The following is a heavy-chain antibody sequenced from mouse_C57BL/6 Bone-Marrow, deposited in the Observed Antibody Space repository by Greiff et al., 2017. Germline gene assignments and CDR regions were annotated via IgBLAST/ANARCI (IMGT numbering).Heavy chain of an antibody. V-gene: IGHV14-4*01. CDR3: TTYLFDY. CDR2: IDPENGDT. Sequence: VQLQQSGAELVRPGASVKLSCTASGFNIKDDYMHWVKQRPEQGLEWIGWIDPENGDTEYASKFQGKATITADTSSNTAYLQLSSLTSEDTAVYYSTTYLFDYWGQGTTLTVSS. J-gene: IGHJ2*01. CDR1: GFNIKDDY.